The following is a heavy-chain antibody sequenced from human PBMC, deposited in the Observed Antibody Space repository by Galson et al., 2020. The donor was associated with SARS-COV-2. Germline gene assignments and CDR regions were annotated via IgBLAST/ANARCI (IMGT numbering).Heavy chain of an antibody. CDR2: ISAYTGNT. D-gene: IGHD6-6*01. J-gene: IGHJ5*02. CDR3: ARHDLSIAARPRDGWLDP. CDR1: GYTFTSYG. V-gene: IGHV1-18*01. Sequence: ASVKVSCKASGYTFTSYGISWVRQAPGQGLEWMGWISAYTGNTNYAQNLPGRVTMTTDTSTSTAYMELRSLRSDDTAVYYCARHDLSIAARPRDGWLDPWGQGTLVTISS.